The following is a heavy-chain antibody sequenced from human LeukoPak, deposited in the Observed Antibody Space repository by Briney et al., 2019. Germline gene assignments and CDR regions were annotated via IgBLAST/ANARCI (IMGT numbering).Heavy chain of an antibody. D-gene: IGHD1-14*01. CDR2: INSRSSTI. J-gene: IGHJ3*02. V-gene: IGHV3-48*01. Sequence: PGGSLRLSCAASRFTFSNYGVNWVRQAPGKGLEWVSYINSRSSTIYYADSVRGRFTISRDNSKNSLYLQMNRLKAEDTAIYYCARGEGTPGVFDMWGEKTMVTVSS. CDR1: RFTFSNYG. CDR3: ARGEGTPGVFDM.